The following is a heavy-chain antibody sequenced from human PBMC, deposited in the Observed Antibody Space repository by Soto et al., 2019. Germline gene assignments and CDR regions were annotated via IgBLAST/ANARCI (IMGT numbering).Heavy chain of an antibody. J-gene: IGHJ6*02. CDR1: GYSFTSYW. Sequence: PGESLKISCKGSGYSFTSYWISWVRQMPGKGLEWMGRIDPSDSYTNYSPSFQGHVTISADKSISTAYLQWSSLKASDTAMYYCASTLGYCTNGVCYGGYYYYYGMDVWGQGTTVTV. V-gene: IGHV5-10-1*01. CDR3: ASTLGYCTNGVCYGGYYYYYGMDV. D-gene: IGHD2-8*01. CDR2: IDPSDSYT.